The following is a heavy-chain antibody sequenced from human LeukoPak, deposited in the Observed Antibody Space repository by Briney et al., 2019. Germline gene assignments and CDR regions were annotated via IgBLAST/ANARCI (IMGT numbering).Heavy chain of an antibody. J-gene: IGHJ4*02. V-gene: IGHV1-46*01. CDR3: AREIAARPRGYFDS. Sequence: ASVKVSCKASGYTFTSYFMHWVRQAPGQGLEWMGMIIPSGGSTSYAQEFQGRVTMTRDTSTNTVYMELSSLRSGDTAMYYCAREIAARPRGYFDSWGQGTLVIVSS. CDR2: IIPSGGST. D-gene: IGHD6-6*01. CDR1: GYTFTSYF.